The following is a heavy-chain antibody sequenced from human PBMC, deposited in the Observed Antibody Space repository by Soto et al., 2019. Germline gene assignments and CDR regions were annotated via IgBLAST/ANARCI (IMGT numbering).Heavy chain of an antibody. CDR3: ARGVDIVVVPAGHYYCNMDV. V-gene: IGHV1-2*02. D-gene: IGHD2-2*01. J-gene: IGHJ6*01. CDR1: GYTFTAYY. CDR2: INPNSGGT. Sequence: ASVKVSCKASGYTFTAYYMHWVRQAPGQGLEWMGWINPNSGGTNYAQNFQGRVTMTRDTSISTAYMELSRLRSDDTAVDYCARGVDIVVVPAGHYYCNMDVWGQGTTVTVSS.